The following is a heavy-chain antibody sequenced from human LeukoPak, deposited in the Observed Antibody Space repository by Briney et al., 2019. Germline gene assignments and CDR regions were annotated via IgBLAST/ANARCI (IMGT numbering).Heavy chain of an antibody. CDR2: ISGSGGGT. D-gene: IGHD6-6*01. CDR1: GFTFRTYA. Sequence: PGGSLRLSCAASGFTFRTYAMSWVRQAPGKGLEWVSAISGSGGGTYYADSVKGRFTISRDNSKNTLYLQMNSLRAEDTAVYYCAKDRGTVAARPGWVDYWGQGTLVTVSS. CDR3: AKDRGTVAARPGWVDY. J-gene: IGHJ4*02. V-gene: IGHV3-23*01.